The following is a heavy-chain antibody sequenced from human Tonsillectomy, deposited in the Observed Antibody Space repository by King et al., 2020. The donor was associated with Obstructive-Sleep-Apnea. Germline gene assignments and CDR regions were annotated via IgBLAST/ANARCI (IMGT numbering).Heavy chain of an antibody. Sequence: VQLVESGAEVKKPGESLKISCKGSGYTFTSNWIGWVRQMPGKGLEWMGIIYPGDSDTRYSPSFQGQVTISADKSISTAYLQWSSLKASDTAMYYCARLLGLTRSSGAFYFDYWGQGTLVTVSS. CDR1: GYTFTSNW. D-gene: IGHD6-6*01. CDR3: ARLLGLTRSSGAFYFDY. V-gene: IGHV5-51*01. J-gene: IGHJ4*02. CDR2: IYPGDSDT.